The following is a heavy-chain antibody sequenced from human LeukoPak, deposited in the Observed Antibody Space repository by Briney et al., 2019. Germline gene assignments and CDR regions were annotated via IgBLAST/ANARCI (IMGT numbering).Heavy chain of an antibody. V-gene: IGHV3-48*03. D-gene: IGHD5-12*01. Sequence: GGSLRLSYAASGFTFSSYEMNWVRQAPGKGLEWVSYISSSGSTIYYADSVKGRFTISRDNAKNSLYLQMNSLRAEDTAVYYCARNSGYDSDANFDYWGQGTLVTVSS. CDR1: GFTFSSYE. CDR2: ISSSGSTI. J-gene: IGHJ4*02. CDR3: ARNSGYDSDANFDY.